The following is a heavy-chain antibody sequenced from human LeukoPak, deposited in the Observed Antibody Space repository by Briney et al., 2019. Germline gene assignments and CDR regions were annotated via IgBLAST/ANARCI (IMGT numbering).Heavy chain of an antibody. CDR3: ASGFNWNMLRTLVYYYYGMDV. D-gene: IGHD1-1*01. Sequence: ASVKVSCTASGYTFTSYYMHWVRQAPGQGLEWMGIINPSGGSTSYAQKFQGRVTMTRDTSTSTVYMELSSLRSEDTAVYYCASGFNWNMLRTLVYYYYGMDVWGQGTTVTVSS. CDR2: INPSGGST. CDR1: GYTFTSYY. V-gene: IGHV1-46*01. J-gene: IGHJ6*02.